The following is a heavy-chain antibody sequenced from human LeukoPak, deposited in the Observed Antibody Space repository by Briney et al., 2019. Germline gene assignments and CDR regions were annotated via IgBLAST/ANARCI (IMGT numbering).Heavy chain of an antibody. CDR2: IIPIFGTA. J-gene: IGHJ4*02. CDR3: ARARIVGATPYYFDY. Sequence: ASVNVSCMASGGTFSSYAISWVRQAPGQGLEWMGGIIPIFGTANYAQKFQGRVTITADESTSTAYMELSSLRSEDTAVYYCARARIVGATPYYFDYWGQGTLVTVSS. V-gene: IGHV1-69*13. CDR1: GGTFSSYA. D-gene: IGHD1-26*01.